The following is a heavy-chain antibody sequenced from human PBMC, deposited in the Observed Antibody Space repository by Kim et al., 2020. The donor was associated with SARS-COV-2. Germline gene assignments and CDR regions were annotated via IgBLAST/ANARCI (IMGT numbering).Heavy chain of an antibody. CDR3: AKDLPVFARYHFYAMDV. V-gene: IGHV3-30*18. CDR2: ISYDGSNK. J-gene: IGHJ6*01. CDR1: GFTFSSYG. Sequence: GGSLRLSCAASGFTFSSYGMHWVRQAPGKGLEWVAVISYDGSNKYYADSVKGRFTISRDNSKNTLYLQMNSLRAEDTAVYFCAKDLPVFARYHFYAMDV. D-gene: IGHD2-21*01.